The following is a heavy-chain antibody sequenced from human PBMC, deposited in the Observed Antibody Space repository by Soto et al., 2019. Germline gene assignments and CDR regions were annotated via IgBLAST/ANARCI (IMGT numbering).Heavy chain of an antibody. CDR1: GGTFSSYA. V-gene: IGHV1-69*06. CDR3: AREAVDTAMMGANDY. Sequence: QVQLVQSGAEVKKPGSSVKVSCKASGGTFSSYAISWVRQAPGQGLEWMGGIIPIFGTANYAQKFQGRVSITADKSTSTAYMELSSLRSEDTAVYYCAREAVDTAMMGANDYWRQGALVTVSS. D-gene: IGHD5-18*01. J-gene: IGHJ4*02. CDR2: IIPIFGTA.